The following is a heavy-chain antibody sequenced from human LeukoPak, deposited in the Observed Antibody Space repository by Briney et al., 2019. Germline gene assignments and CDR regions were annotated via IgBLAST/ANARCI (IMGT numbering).Heavy chain of an antibody. D-gene: IGHD3-3*01. CDR3: ANARGSGYYDY. CDR1: GFTFDDYT. V-gene: IGHV3-43*01. Sequence: GGSLRLSCAASGFTFDDYTMHWVRQAPGKDLEWVSLISWDGGSTYYADSVKGRFTISRDNSKNSLYLQMNSLRTEGTALYYCANARGSGYYDYWGQGTLVTVSS. J-gene: IGHJ4*02. CDR2: ISWDGGST.